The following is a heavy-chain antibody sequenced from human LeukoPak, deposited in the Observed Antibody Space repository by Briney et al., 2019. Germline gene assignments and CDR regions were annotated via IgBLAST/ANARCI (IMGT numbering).Heavy chain of an antibody. J-gene: IGHJ6*04. CDR3: VRDCSSASLSSGCYYAMDV. Sequence: PGGSLRLSCAASGFTFSDYSMNWVRQAPGKGLEWVSSISSSSSYIYYADSLKGRFTISRDNAKNSLFLQMNSLRAEDTAVYYCVRDCSSASLSSGCYYAMDVWGKGTTVTVSS. V-gene: IGHV3-21*04. CDR2: ISSSSSYI. D-gene: IGHD2-2*01. CDR1: GFTFSDYS.